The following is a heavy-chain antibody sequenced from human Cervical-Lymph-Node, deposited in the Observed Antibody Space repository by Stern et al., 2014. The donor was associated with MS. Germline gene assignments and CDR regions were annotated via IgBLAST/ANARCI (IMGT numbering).Heavy chain of an antibody. CDR3: ARDYYFDY. CDR1: GFTFSSYS. Sequence: VQLVQSGGGLVKPGGSLRLSCAASGFTFSSYSMHWVRLAPGKGLEWVTSMSSTGRTIYYADSVKGRFAISRDSAKKSLYLQMNSLRAEDTAVYYCARDYYFDYWGQGTLVTVSS. J-gene: IGHJ4*02. V-gene: IGHV3-21*01. CDR2: MSSTGRTI.